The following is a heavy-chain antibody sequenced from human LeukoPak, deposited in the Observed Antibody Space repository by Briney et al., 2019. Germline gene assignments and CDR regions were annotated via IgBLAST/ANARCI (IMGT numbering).Heavy chain of an antibody. J-gene: IGHJ4*02. D-gene: IGHD2-15*01. V-gene: IGHV3-48*03. CDR1: GFTFKNYE. Sequence: GGSLRLSCAALGFTFKNYEMSWVRQAPGKGLEWISYISNSGATIYYADSVKGRFTISRDNAKNSLYLQMNSPRADDTAVYYCARGPYCSGGSCYSGHFGLFDHWGQGALVPVSS. CDR2: ISNSGATI. CDR3: ARGPYCSGGSCYSGHFGLFDH.